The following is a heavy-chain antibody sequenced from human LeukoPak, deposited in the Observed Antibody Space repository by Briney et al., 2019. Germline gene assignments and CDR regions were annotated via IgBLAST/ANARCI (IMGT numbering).Heavy chain of an antibody. Sequence: ETLSLTCAVYGGSFSGYYWSWIRQPPGKGLEWIGEINHSGSTNYNPSLKSRVTISVKTSKNQFSLKLRSVTAADTAVYYCARDSPVTGSQNFDFWGQGTLVTVSS. D-gene: IGHD6-19*01. CDR2: INHSGST. J-gene: IGHJ4*02. CDR3: ARDSPVTGSQNFDF. V-gene: IGHV4-34*01. CDR1: GGSFSGYY.